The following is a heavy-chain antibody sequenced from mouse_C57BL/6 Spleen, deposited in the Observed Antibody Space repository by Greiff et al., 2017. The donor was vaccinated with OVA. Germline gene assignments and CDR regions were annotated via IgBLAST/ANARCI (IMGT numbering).Heavy chain of an antibody. Sequence: DVKLVESGGGLVKPGGSLKLSCAASGFTFSDYGMHWVRQAPGKGLEWVAYISSGSSTIYYADTVKGRFTISRDNAKNTLFLQMTSLRSEDTAMYYCTLMVSYDAMDYWGQGTSVTVSS. D-gene: IGHD2-2*01. CDR2: ISSGSSTI. V-gene: IGHV5-17*01. CDR1: GFTFSDYG. CDR3: TLMVSYDAMDY. J-gene: IGHJ4*01.